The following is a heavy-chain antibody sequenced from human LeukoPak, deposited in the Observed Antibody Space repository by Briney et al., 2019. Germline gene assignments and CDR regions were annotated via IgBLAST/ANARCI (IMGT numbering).Heavy chain of an antibody. Sequence: GGSLRLSCAASGFTFSSYEMNWVRQAPGKGLEWVSYISSSGSTIYYADSVKGRFTISRDNAKNSLYLQMNSLRAEDTAVYYCARARRGRFGVYFDYWGQGTLVTVSS. V-gene: IGHV3-48*03. CDR1: GFTFSSYE. CDR3: ARARRGRFGVYFDY. J-gene: IGHJ4*02. D-gene: IGHD3-10*01. CDR2: ISSSGSTI.